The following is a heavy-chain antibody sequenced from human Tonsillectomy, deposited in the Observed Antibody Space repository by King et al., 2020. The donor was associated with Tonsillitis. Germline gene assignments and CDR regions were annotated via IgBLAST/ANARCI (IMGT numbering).Heavy chain of an antibody. D-gene: IGHD6-13*01. CDR3: ARHAAAGNWFFDL. J-gene: IGHJ2*01. CDR2: IYPGDSDT. CDR1: GYTFSSYW. V-gene: IGHV5-51*01. Sequence: QLVQSGAEVKKPGESLKISCKGFGYTFSSYWIGWVRQMPGKGLEWMGIIYPGDSDTRYSPSFQGQVTISADNSISTAYLQWSGLKASDTAIYYCARHAAAGNWFFDLWGRGTLVTVSS.